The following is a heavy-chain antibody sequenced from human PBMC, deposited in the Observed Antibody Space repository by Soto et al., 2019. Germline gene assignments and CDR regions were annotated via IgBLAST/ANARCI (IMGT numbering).Heavy chain of an antibody. Sequence: SGHTLTEFAMHWVRQAPGKGLEWVAVISYDGSNKYYADSVKGRFTISRDNSKNTLYLQMNSLRAEDTAVYYCAKEGIGLRKAFDIWGQGTMVTVSS. J-gene: IGHJ3*02. CDR2: ISYDGSNK. CDR3: AKEGIGLRKAFDI. D-gene: IGHD3-16*01. CDR1: GHTLTEFA. V-gene: IGHV3-30*18.